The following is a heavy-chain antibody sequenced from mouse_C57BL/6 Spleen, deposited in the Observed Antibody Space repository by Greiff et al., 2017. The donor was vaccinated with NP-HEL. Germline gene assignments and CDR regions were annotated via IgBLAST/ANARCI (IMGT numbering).Heavy chain of an antibody. CDR2: ISSGSSNI. D-gene: IGHD2-4*01. CDR1: GFTFSDYG. J-gene: IGHJ4*01. CDR3: ARPEDYDVYAMGY. V-gene: IGHV5-17*01. Sequence: EAMLVESGGGLVKPGGSLKLSCAASGFTFSDYGMHWVRQAPEKGLEWVAYISSGSSNIYYADTVKGRFTISRDNAKHTLFLQMTSLRSEDTAMYYSARPEDYDVYAMGYWGQGTSVTVSS.